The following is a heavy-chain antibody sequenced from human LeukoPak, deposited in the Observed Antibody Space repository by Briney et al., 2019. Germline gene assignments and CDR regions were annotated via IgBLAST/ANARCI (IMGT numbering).Heavy chain of an antibody. CDR1: GGSFSGYY. J-gene: IGHJ4*02. D-gene: IGHD3-22*01. Sequence: SETLSLTCAVYGGSFSGYYWSWIRQPPGKGLEWIGEINHSGSTNYNPSLKSRVTISVDTSKNQFSLKLSSVTAADTAMYYCARVTGYVIEDYFDYWGQGTLVTVSS. CDR3: ARVTGYVIEDYFDY. CDR2: INHSGST. V-gene: IGHV4-34*01.